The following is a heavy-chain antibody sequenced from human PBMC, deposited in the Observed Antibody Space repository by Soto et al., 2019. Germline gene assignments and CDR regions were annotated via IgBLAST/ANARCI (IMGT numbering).Heavy chain of an antibody. CDR1: GGSISSGAYY. J-gene: IGHJ6*02. CDR2: IYYSGST. V-gene: IGHV4-30-4*01. CDR3: ARERVGDSYDFWSGSDV. Sequence: SGTLSLTCTVSGGSISSGAYYWSWIRQRPWKGLEWIGYIYYSGSTYYNPSLKSRATISVDTSKNQFSLKLSSVTAADTAVYYCARERVGDSYDFWSGSDVWGQGXTVTV. D-gene: IGHD3-3*01.